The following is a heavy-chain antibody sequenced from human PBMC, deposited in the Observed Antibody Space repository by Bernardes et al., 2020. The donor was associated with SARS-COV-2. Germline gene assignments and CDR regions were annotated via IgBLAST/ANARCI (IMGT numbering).Heavy chain of an antibody. J-gene: IGHJ3*02. V-gene: IGHV4-61*02. CDR1: GDSLSSRSYS. Sequence: SETLSLTCTVSGFSGDSLSSRSYSWSWIRQPAGEGLEYIGRFDTGGNTFYNPSLKSRVTISIDTSKGQFYLDLTSVTAADTDVYHSALTSVVPCAFNIWGQGSMVTVSS. CDR3: ALTSVVPCAFNI. CDR2: FDTGGNT. D-gene: IGHD2-15*01.